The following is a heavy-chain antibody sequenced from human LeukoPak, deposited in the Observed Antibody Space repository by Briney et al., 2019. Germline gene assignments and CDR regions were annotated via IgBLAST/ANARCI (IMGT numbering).Heavy chain of an antibody. Sequence: PSETLSLTCTVSGGSISSYYWSWIRQPPGKGLEWIGYIYYSGSTNYNPPLKSRVTISVDTSKNQFSLKLSSVTAADTAVYYCARQQYSYGYAYLDYWGQGTLVTVSS. CDR3: ARQQYSYGYAYLDY. CDR1: GGSISSYY. J-gene: IGHJ4*02. V-gene: IGHV4-59*08. CDR2: IYYSGST. D-gene: IGHD5-18*01.